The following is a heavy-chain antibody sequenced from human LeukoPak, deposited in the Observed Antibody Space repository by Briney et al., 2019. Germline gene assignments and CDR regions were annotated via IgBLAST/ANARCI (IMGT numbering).Heavy chain of an antibody. J-gene: IGHJ4*02. Sequence: GGSLRLSCAASGFTVSSNYMSWVRQAPGKGLEWVSVIYSGGTTYYADSVKGRFTISRDNSKDTLYLQMNSLRAEDTAVYYCARALGTQYSSSPYLDYWGQGALVTVSS. CDR1: GFTVSSNY. CDR3: ARALGTQYSSSPYLDY. CDR2: IYSGGTT. V-gene: IGHV3-66*01. D-gene: IGHD6-6*01.